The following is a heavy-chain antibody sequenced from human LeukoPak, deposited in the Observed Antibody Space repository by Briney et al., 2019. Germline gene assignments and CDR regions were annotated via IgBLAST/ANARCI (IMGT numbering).Heavy chain of an antibody. V-gene: IGHV3-49*03. CDR1: GFTFGDYA. CDR2: IRSKAYGGTT. D-gene: IGHD3-9*01. Sequence: GRSLRLSCTASGFTFGDYAMSWFRQAPGKGLEWVGFIRSKAYGGTTEYAASVKGRFTISRDDSKSIAYLQMNSLKTEDTAVYYCTRDPGPYYDILTPPVDYWGQGTLVTVSS. CDR3: TRDPGPYYDILTPPVDY. J-gene: IGHJ4*02.